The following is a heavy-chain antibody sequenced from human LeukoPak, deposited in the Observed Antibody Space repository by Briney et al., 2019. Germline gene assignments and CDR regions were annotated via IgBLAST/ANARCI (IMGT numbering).Heavy chain of an antibody. CDR3: ARGLLAGVFDY. CDR2: ISTSTSYI. Sequence: TGGSLRLSCAASGFTFNTYSMNWVRQAPGKGLEWVSSISTSTSYIYYADSVKGRFTISRDNAKNSLYLQMNSLRAEDTAVYYSARGLLAGVFDYWGQGTLVTVSS. D-gene: IGHD3-22*01. J-gene: IGHJ4*02. V-gene: IGHV3-21*01. CDR1: GFTFNTYS.